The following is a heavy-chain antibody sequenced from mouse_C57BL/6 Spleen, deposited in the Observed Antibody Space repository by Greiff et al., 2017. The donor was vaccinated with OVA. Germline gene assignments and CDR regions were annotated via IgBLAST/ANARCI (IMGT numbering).Heavy chain of an antibody. CDR3: GEGGYWWGSRDGEG. CDR1: GFTFSNYW. Sequence: EVNLMESGGGLVQPGGSMKLSCVASGFTFSNYWMNWVRQSPEKGLEWVAQIRLKSDNYATHYAESVKGRFTISRDASKSSVYLQMNKLRAEGTGIYYGGEGGYWWGSRDGEGGGTGTTVTVAS. V-gene: IGHV6-3*01. D-gene: IGHD3-3*01. CDR2: IRLKSDNYAT. J-gene: IGHJ1*03.